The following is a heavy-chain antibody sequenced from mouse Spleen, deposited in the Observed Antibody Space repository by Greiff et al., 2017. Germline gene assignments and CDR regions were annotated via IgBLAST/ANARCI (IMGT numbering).Heavy chain of an antibody. J-gene: IGHJ2*01. CDR2: IDPSDSYT. V-gene: IGHV1-69*01. Sequence: QVQLQQSGAELVMPGASVKLSCKASGYTFTSYWMHWVKQRPGQGLEWIGEIDPSDSYTNYNQKFKGKATLTVDKSSSTAYMQLSSLTSEDSAVYYCARKGYSYYSYDAFDYWGQGTTLTVSS. D-gene: IGHD2-12*01. CDR3: ARKGYSYYSYDAFDY. CDR1: GYTFTSYW.